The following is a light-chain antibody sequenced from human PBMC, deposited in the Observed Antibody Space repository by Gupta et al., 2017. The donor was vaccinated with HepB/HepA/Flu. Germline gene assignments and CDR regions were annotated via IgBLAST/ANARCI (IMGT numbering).Light chain of an antibody. CDR3: QHYNSWPPWT. CDR1: QNVGRS. Sequence: EILLTQSPATLSVSPGQRATLSCRASQNVGRSLAWYQQKPGQGPRLLIYGDSTRATGTPARFICAGAGTEFTLTISGLQSEDFAVYYCQHYNSWPPWTFGQGTKVELK. V-gene: IGKV3-15*01. CDR2: GDS. J-gene: IGKJ1*01.